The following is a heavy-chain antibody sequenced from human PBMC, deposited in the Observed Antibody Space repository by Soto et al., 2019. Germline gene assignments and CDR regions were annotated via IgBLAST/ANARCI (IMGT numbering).Heavy chain of an antibody. J-gene: IGHJ4*02. V-gene: IGHV4-31*03. CDR2: IYYSGST. D-gene: IGHD3-22*01. CDR3: ARGPRLRTGDSSGYPDY. CDR1: GGSISSGGYY. Sequence: PSETLSLTCTVSGGSISSGGYYWSWIRQHPGKGLEWIGYIYYSGSTYYNPSLKSRVTISVDTSKNQFSLKLSYVTAAATAVYSCARGPRLRTGDSSGYPDYWGQGTLVTVSS.